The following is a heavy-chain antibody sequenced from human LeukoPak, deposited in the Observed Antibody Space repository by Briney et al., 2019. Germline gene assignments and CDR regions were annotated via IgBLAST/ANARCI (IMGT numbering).Heavy chain of an antibody. CDR2: ISGSDGTT. CDR3: AKDSNPKPVAAYWFDS. D-gene: IGHD6-19*01. Sequence: GGSQRLSCAASGFTFSSYAMSWVRQAPGKGLEWVSSISGSDGTTYYADSVKGRFTISRDNSKYTLSLQMNSLRPEDTAVYYCAKDSNPKPVAAYWFDSWGQGTLVTVSS. CDR1: GFTFSSYA. J-gene: IGHJ5*01. V-gene: IGHV3-23*01.